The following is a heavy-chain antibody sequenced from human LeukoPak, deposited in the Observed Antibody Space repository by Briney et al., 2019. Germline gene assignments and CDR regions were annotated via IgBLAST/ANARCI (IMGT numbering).Heavy chain of an antibody. CDR3: ARSAVGTSCCTAVDY. V-gene: IGHV3-23*01. Sequence: GGSLRLSCAASGFTFSTYAMTWVRRAPGKGLEWVSGISTSGDRTYYADSVKGRFTISRDNSKNTLCLQMNSLRAEDTAEYYCARSAVGTSCCTAVDYWGQGTLVTVSS. D-gene: IGHD1-26*01. CDR2: ISTSGDRT. J-gene: IGHJ4*02. CDR1: GFTFSTYA.